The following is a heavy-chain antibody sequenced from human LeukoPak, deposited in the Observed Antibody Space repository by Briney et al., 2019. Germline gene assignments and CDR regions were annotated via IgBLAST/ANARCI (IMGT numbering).Heavy chain of an antibody. J-gene: IGHJ4*02. V-gene: IGHV2-5*02. CDR2: IYWDEDE. CDR1: GSSFSTSGVG. D-gene: IGHD3-9*01. Sequence: ESGPTLVNPTQTLTLTCTFSGSSFSTSGVGVGWIRQPPGKALEWLAVIYWDEDERYRPSLKSRLTINKDTSKNQVVLTMTNMDPVDTATYYCARSPYYDILTGSRGTFDYWGRGILVTVSS. CDR3: ARSPYYDILTGSRGTFDY.